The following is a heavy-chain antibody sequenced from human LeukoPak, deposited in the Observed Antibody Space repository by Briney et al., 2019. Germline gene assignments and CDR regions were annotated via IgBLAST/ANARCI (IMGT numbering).Heavy chain of an antibody. Sequence: GGSLRLSCAASGFTFSSYSMNWVRQAPGKGLEWVAFIRYDGSNKYYADSVKGRFTISRDNSKNTLYLQMNSLRAEDTAVYYCAKDGRPKRGCSSTSCLNYLDYWGQGTLVTVSS. J-gene: IGHJ4*02. CDR1: GFTFSSYS. CDR2: IRYDGSNK. CDR3: AKDGRPKRGCSSTSCLNYLDY. V-gene: IGHV3-30*02. D-gene: IGHD2-2*01.